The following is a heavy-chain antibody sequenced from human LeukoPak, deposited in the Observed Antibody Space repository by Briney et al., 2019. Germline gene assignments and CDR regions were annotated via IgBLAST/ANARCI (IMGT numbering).Heavy chain of an antibody. D-gene: IGHD3-10*01. Sequence: PGGSLRLSCAASGFTFSNAWMSWVRQAPGKGLEWVGRIKSKTDGGTTDYAAPVKGRFTISRDDSKNTLYLQMNSLKTEDTAVYYCTTDKWLLWFGEFSNDYWGQGTLVTVSS. V-gene: IGHV3-15*01. CDR2: IKSKTDGGTT. CDR3: TTDKWLLWFGEFSNDY. CDR1: GFTFSNAW. J-gene: IGHJ4*02.